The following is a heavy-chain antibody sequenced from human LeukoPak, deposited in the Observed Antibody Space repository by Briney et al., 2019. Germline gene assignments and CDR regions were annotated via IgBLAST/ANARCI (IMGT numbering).Heavy chain of an antibody. D-gene: IGHD5-12*01. CDR3: VRGGYRGFDYEY. CDR1: GFTFSTYS. Sequence: GGSLRLSCAASGFTFSTYSMNWLRLGPGKGLEWVSSISPDSNYKYYVDSVKGRFTISRDNAKSSLYLQMNSLRAEDTAVYYCVRGGYRGFDYEYWGQGTLVTVSS. V-gene: IGHV3-21*01. J-gene: IGHJ4*02. CDR2: ISPDSNYK.